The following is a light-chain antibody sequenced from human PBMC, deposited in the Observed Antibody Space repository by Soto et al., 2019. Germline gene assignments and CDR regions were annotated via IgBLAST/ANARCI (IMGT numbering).Light chain of an antibody. J-gene: IGKJ1*01. Sequence: DIQMTQSPSSLSASVGDRVTITCLASQGIRNDLGWYQQKPGKAPKLLIYKASTLKSGVPSRFSGSGSGTEFTLTISSLQPDDFATYYCQQYNSYSWTFGQGTKVDIK. CDR1: QGIRND. V-gene: IGKV1-5*03. CDR2: KAS. CDR3: QQYNSYSWT.